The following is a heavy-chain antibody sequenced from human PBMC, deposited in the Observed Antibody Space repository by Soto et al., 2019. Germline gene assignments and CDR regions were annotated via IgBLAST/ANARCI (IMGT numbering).Heavy chain of an antibody. J-gene: IGHJ4*02. CDR3: ARGRYYYDSSSRSPGY. D-gene: IGHD3-22*01. CDR1: GGSISSGGYY. V-gene: IGHV4-31*03. CDR2: IYYSGST. Sequence: SETLSLTCTVSGGSISSGGYYWSWIRQHPGKGLEWIGYIYYSGSTCYNPSLKSRVTISVDTSKNQFSLKLSSVTAADTAVYYCARGRYYYDSSSRSPGYWGQGTLVTVSS.